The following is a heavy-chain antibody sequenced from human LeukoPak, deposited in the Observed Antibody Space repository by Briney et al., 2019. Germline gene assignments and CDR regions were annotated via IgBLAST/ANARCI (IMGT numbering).Heavy chain of an antibody. CDR3: ARNAFEYYFDY. CDR2: INPNSGGT. J-gene: IGHJ4*02. D-gene: IGHD2-2*01. V-gene: IGHV1-2*02. Sequence: APVKVSCKASGYTFTGYYMHWVRQAPGQGLEWMGWINPNSGGTNYAQKFQGRVTMTRDTSISTAYMELRSLRSDDTAVYYCARNAFEYYFDYWGQGTLVTVSS. CDR1: GYTFTGYY.